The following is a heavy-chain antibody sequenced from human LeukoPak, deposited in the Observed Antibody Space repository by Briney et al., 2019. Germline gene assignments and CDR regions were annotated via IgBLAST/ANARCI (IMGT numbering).Heavy chain of an antibody. J-gene: IGHJ3*02. V-gene: IGHV4-61*02. Sequence: SQTLSLTCTVSGGSISSGSYYWSWLRQPAGKGLEWIGRIYTSGSTNYNPSLKSRVTISVDTSKNQCSLKLSSVTAADTAVYYCARGLSWSEDAFDIWGQGTMVTVSS. D-gene: IGHD6-13*01. CDR3: ARGLSWSEDAFDI. CDR2: IYTSGST. CDR1: GGSISSGSYY.